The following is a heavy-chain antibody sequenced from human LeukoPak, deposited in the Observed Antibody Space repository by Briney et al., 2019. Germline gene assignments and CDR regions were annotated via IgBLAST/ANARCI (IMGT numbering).Heavy chain of an antibody. CDR1: GFTFSSYA. CDR2: ISYDGSNK. CDR3: AKASGICSGGSCYCFDY. J-gene: IGHJ4*02. Sequence: GGSLRLSCAAPGFTFSSYAMHWVRQDPGRGREWVAHISYDGSNKYCAESVKVRFTISRDNSKNTLYLQMNSLRAEDTAVYYCAKASGICSGGSCYCFDYWGQGTLVTVSS. D-gene: IGHD2-15*01. V-gene: IGHV3-30*18.